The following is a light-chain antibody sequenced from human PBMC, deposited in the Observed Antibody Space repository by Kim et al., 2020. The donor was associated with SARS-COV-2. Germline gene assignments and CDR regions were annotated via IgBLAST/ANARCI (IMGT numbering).Light chain of an antibody. Sequence: EIVLTQSPATLSLYPGERATLSCRASQSVGRFLVWYQQKPGQAPRLLIYETSHRATGIPARFSGSGSGTDFTLTISSLEPEDFAVYYCQQRSNWPALTFGGGTKVEIK. CDR2: ETS. CDR3: QQRSNWPALT. J-gene: IGKJ4*01. CDR1: QSVGRF. V-gene: IGKV3-11*01.